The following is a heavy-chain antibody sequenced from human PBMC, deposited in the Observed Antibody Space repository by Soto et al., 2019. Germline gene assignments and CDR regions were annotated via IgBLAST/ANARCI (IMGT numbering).Heavy chain of an antibody. CDR1: GFTFSDHF. CDR2: VSRSGSSI. Sequence: GSLRLSCAASGFTFSDHFMSWIRQAPGQGLEWVSYVSRSGSSIYYADSVKGRFTISRDNAKNSLYLQMNSLRAEDTAVYYCARVPKGVVVAANDYWGQGSLVTVSS. D-gene: IGHD2-15*01. J-gene: IGHJ4*02. V-gene: IGHV3-11*01. CDR3: ARVPKGVVVAANDY.